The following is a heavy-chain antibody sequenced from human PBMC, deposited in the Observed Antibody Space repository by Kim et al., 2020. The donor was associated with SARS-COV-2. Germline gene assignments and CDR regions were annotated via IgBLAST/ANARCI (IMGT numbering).Heavy chain of an antibody. D-gene: IGHD6-25*01. V-gene: IGHV4-59*01. J-gene: IGHJ4*02. CDR2: ST. CDR3: ARDGIAAWDY. Sequence: STHSHPPLKSRVTISVDTSKNQFSLKLSSVTAADTAVYYCARDGIAAWDYWGQGTLVTVSS.